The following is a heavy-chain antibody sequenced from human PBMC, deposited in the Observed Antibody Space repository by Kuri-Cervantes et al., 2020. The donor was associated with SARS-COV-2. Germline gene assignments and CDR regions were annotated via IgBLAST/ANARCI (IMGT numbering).Heavy chain of an antibody. CDR1: GYTFTGRY. D-gene: IGHD3-3*01. J-gene: IGHJ4*02. CDR3: ARGYYGLDY. CDR2: INPNSGDT. Sequence: ASVKVSCKASGYTFTGRYICWVRQAPGQGLEWMGWINPNSGDTKYTQKFQGRVTMSRDTSITTAYMELNGLRSDDTAVYYCARGYYGLDYWGQGSLVTVSS. V-gene: IGHV1-2*02.